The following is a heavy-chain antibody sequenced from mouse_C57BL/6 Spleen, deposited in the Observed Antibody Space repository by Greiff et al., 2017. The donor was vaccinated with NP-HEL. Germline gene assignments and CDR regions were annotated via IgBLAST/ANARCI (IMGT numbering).Heavy chain of an antibody. CDR2: ISSGSSTI. D-gene: IGHD1-1*01. CDR3: ARPYYGTAFFAY. Sequence: EVKLEESGGGLVKPGGSLKLSCAASGFTFSDYGMHWVRQAPEKGLEWVAYISSGSSTIYYADTVKGRFTISRDNAKNTLFLQLTSLRSEDTAMYYCARPYYGTAFFAYWGQGTLVTVSA. CDR1: GFTFSDYG. J-gene: IGHJ3*01. V-gene: IGHV5-17*01.